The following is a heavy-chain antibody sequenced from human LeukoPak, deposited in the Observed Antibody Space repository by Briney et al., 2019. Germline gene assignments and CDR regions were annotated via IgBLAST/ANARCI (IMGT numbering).Heavy chain of an antibody. J-gene: IGHJ4*02. CDR3: ASLAGYCSSTSCSRGYY. CDR1: GYTFTSYY. V-gene: IGHV1-46*01. D-gene: IGHD2-2*01. CDR2: INPSGGST. Sequence: GASVKVSCKASGYTFTSYYMHWVRQAPGQGLEWMGIINPSGGSTSYAQKFQGRVTMTRDMSTSTVYMELSGLRSEDTAVYYCASLAGYCSSTSCSRGYYWGQGTLVTVSS.